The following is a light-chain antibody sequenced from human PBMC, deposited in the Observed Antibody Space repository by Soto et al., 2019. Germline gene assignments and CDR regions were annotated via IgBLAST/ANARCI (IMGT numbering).Light chain of an antibody. J-gene: IGKJ1*01. CDR3: QQWIRWT. CDR1: QRIGSN. Sequence: EIVMTQSPATLSASPGDTVTLSCRASQRIGSNLAWYQQKPGQAPRLLIYGASTRATGVPARFSGSGSETEFTLTISSQQSEDFALYHCQQWIRWTFGQGTRLELK. CDR2: GAS. V-gene: IGKV3-15*01.